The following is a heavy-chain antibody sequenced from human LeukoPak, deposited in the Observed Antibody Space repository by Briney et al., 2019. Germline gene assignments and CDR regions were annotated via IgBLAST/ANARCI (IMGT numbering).Heavy chain of an antibody. Sequence: GGSLRLSCAASGFTFSRYVINWVRQAPGKGPEWVAVVSSEGSNKYYGDSVKGRFIISRDNSMNTLYLQTNSLRAEDTAVYYCARSKGFGEFFDAFDIWGQGTLVTVSS. V-gene: IGHV3-30*03. CDR1: GFTFSRYV. CDR3: ARSKGFGEFFDAFDI. J-gene: IGHJ3*02. D-gene: IGHD3-10*01. CDR2: VSSEGSNK.